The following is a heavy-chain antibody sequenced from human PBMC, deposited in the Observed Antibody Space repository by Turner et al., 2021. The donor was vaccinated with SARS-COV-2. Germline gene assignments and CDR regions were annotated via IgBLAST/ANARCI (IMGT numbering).Heavy chain of an antibody. V-gene: IGHV4-34*01. D-gene: IGHD6-19*01. CDR3: ARSGWSLWYFDY. CDR2: INHGEST. J-gene: IGHJ4*02. Sequence: QVQLQQWGAGLLKPSETLSLTFAVYGGSFSGYYWSWIRQPPGKGLEWIGEINHGESTNYNPSLKSRVTISVDTSKNQFSLKLSSVTAADTAVYYCARSGWSLWYFDYWGQGTLVTVSS. CDR1: GGSFSGYY.